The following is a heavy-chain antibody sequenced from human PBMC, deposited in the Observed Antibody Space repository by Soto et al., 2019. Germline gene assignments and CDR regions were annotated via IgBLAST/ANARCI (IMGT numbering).Heavy chain of an antibody. CDR3: ARGEQYSGRIFDY. CDR2: TYYRSKWYY. CDR1: GDSVSSNSAG. J-gene: IGHJ4*01. D-gene: IGHD1-26*01. V-gene: IGHV6-1*01. Sequence: SQTLSLTCAITGDSVSSNSAGWSWVRQSPSRGLEWLGRTYYRSKWYYEYAVSVRGRITINPDTSKNQYSLQLNSVTPEDTAVYFCARGEQYSGRIFDYWCQGTLVTVPS.